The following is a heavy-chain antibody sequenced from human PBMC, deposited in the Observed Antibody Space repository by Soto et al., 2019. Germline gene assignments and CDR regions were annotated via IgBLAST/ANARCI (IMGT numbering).Heavy chain of an antibody. CDR3: ARGPRMLYCSSTSCYVRAWFDP. D-gene: IGHD2-2*01. V-gene: IGHV4-59*12. Sequence: SETLSLTCTASGGSISSYYWSWIRQPPGKGLEWIGYIYYSGSTNYNPSLKSRVTISVGTSKNQFSLKLSSVTAADTAVYYCARGPRMLYCSSTSCYVRAWFDPWGQGTLVTVSS. CDR2: IYYSGST. CDR1: GGSISSYY. J-gene: IGHJ5*02.